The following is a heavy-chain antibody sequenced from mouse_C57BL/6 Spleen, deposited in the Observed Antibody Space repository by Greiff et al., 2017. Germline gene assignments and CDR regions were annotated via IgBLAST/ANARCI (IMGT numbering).Heavy chain of an antibody. J-gene: IGHJ1*03. CDR3: AKSFYGSSYRYFDV. V-gene: IGHV1-81*01. D-gene: IGHD1-1*01. CDR1: GYTFTSYG. Sequence: VQLQQSGAELARPGASVKLSCKASGYTFTSYGISWVKQRTGQGLEWIGEIYPRSGNTYYNEKFKGKATLTADKSSSTAYMELRSLTSEDSAVYFFAKSFYGSSYRYFDVWGTGTTVTVSS. CDR2: IYPRSGNT.